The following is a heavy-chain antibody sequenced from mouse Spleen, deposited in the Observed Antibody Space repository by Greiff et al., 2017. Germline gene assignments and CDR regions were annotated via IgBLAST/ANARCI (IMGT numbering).Heavy chain of an antibody. J-gene: IGHJ1*01. Sequence: EVKVEESGGGLVKPGGSLKLSCAASGFTFSDYGMAWVRQAPGKGPEWVAFISNLAYSIYYADTVTGRFTISRENAKNTLYLEMSSLRSEDTAMYYCARLDYYGSSYPYFDVWGAGTTVTVSS. D-gene: IGHD1-1*01. CDR2: ISNLAYSI. V-gene: IGHV5-15*04. CDR3: ARLDYYGSSYPYFDV. CDR1: GFTFSDYG.